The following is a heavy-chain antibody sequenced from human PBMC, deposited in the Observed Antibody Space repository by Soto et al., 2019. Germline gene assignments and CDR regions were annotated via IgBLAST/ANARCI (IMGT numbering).Heavy chain of an antibody. D-gene: IGHD3-9*01. J-gene: IGHJ3*02. CDR2: IYPGDSDT. Sequence: PGESLKISCKGSGYTFTSYWIGWVRQMPGKGLEWMGIIYPGDSDTRYSPSFQGQVTISADKSISTAYLQWSSLKASDTAMYYCVRGRDYDILTGFSSMGAFDIWGRGRMVTVSS. CDR1: GYTFTSYW. V-gene: IGHV5-51*01. CDR3: VRGRDYDILTGFSSMGAFDI.